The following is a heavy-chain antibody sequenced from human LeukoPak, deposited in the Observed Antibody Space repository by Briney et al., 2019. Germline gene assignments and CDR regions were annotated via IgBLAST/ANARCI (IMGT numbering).Heavy chain of an antibody. CDR1: GFTFSSYS. V-gene: IGHV3-21*01. D-gene: IGHD1-1*01. J-gene: IGHJ4*02. CDR3: ARGATGTTALVDY. Sequence: GGPLRLSCAASGFTFSSYSMNWVRQAPGKGLEWVSSISSSSSYIYYADSVKGRFTISRDNAKNSLYLQMNSLRAEDTAVYYCARGATGTTALVDYWGQGTLVTVSS. CDR2: ISSSSSYI.